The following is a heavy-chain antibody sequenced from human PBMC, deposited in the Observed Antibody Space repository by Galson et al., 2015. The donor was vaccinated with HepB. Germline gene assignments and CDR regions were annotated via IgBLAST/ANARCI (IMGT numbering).Heavy chain of an antibody. CDR1: GGSISSINW. CDR2: ISHSGNT. CDR3: ARVETGYSFNY. J-gene: IGHJ4*02. V-gene: IGHV4-4*02. Sequence: TLSLTCTVSGGSISSINWWNWVRQPPGKGLEWIGEISHSGNTNYHPSLRGRVTISMDKSKNQFSLNLSYVTAADTAVYYCARVETGYSFNYWGQGTLVTVSS. D-gene: IGHD5-18*01.